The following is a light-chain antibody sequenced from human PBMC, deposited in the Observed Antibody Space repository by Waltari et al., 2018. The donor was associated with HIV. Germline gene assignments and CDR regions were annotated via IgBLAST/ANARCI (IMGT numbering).Light chain of an antibody. J-gene: IGKJ3*01. CDR3: LQDDSFPLT. CDR2: AAS. CDR1: QNIRRD. Sequence: TITCRASQNIRRDLGWYQQKPGKAPKLLIYAASTLQTGVSSRFRGGGSGTEFTLTINGLQSEDSATYYCLQDDSFPLTFGTWDQSRSQT. V-gene: IGKV1-6*01.